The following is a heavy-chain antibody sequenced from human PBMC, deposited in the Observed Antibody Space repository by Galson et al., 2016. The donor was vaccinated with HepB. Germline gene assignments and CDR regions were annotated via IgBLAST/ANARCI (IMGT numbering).Heavy chain of an antibody. CDR3: ATYDTVTGQFNP. D-gene: IGHD1-1*01. J-gene: IGHJ5*02. CDR2: ISWNSGTI. CDR1: GFRFENYA. Sequence: SLRLSCAASGFRFENYAMHWVRQAPGKGLEWVSGISWNSGTIVYADSVEGRFTISRDNAKNSLYLQMNSLRAEDTAIYYCATYDTVTGQFNPWGQGTPVTVSS. V-gene: IGHV3-9*01.